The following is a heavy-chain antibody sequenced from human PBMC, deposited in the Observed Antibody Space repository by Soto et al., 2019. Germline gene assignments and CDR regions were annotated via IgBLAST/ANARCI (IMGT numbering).Heavy chain of an antibody. Sequence: LYLTCTVSGDSVIICSHSWSWIRQPPGKGLEWIGFIYSSGFANYNPSLKSRSTISLDTSKNRFSLKLSSVTAADTAVYYCARHEPSYDYGMDVWGQGTKVSLAS. V-gene: IGHV4-61*01. CDR1: GDSVIICSHS. CDR3: ARHEPSYDYGMDV. J-gene: IGHJ6*02. CDR2: IYSSGFA.